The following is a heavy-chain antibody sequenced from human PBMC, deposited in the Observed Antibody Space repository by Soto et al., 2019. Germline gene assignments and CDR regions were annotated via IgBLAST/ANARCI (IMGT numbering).Heavy chain of an antibody. D-gene: IGHD3-22*01. V-gene: IGHV3-23*01. Sequence: VGPLRLSCAASGFTFSSYAMSWVRQAPGKGLEWVSAISGSGGSTYYADSVKGRFTISRDNSKNTLYLQMNSLRAEDTAVYYCAKEIRGYYYDSNNWFDPWGQGTLVTV. CDR2: ISGSGGST. CDR1: GFTFSSYA. CDR3: AKEIRGYYYDSNNWFDP. J-gene: IGHJ5*02.